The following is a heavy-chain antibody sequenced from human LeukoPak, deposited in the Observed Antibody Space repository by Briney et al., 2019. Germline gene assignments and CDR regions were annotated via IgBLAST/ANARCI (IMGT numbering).Heavy chain of an antibody. D-gene: IGHD2-2*01. CDR1: GFTFNNYG. CDR3: AKGPLRGTAAAIDY. V-gene: IGHV3-30*18. Sequence: GGSLRLSCAASGFTFNNYGTHWVRQAPGKGLEWVAVISYDGRNKHYPDSVKGRFTISRDISTDTLWLQMDSLRTEDTAVYYCAKGPLRGTAAAIDYWGQGALVTVSS. CDR2: ISYDGRNK. J-gene: IGHJ4*02.